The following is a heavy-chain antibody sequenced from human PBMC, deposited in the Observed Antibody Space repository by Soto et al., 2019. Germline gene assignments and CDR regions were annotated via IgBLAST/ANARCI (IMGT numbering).Heavy chain of an antibody. J-gene: IGHJ3*02. Sequence: GGSLRLSCAASGFTFSSYEMHWVRQAPGKGLQWVSYISSSASTTYYADSVKGRFTISRDNARNSLYPQMNSLRAEDTAVYYCAQESWDRPLRDAFHIWGQGTMVTVSS. V-gene: IGHV3-48*03. CDR3: AQESWDRPLRDAFHI. CDR1: GFTFSSYE. D-gene: IGHD1-26*01. CDR2: ISSSASTT.